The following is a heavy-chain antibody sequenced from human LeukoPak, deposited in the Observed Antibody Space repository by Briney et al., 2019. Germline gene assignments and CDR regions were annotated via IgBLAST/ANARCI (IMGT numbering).Heavy chain of an antibody. CDR1: GGSISSSSYY. CDR3: ARASSGYYMAFDY. D-gene: IGHD3-22*01. V-gene: IGHV4-39*07. CDR2: IYYSGST. Sequence: SETLSLTCTVSGGSISSSSYYWGWIRQPPGKGLEWIGSIYYSGSTYYNPSLRSRVTISVDTSKNQFSLKLSSVTAADTAVYYCARASSGYYMAFDYWGQGTLVTVSS. J-gene: IGHJ4*02.